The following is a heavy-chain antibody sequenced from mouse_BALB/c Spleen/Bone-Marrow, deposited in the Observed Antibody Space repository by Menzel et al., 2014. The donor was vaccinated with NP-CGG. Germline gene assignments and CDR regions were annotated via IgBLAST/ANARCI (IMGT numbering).Heavy chain of an antibody. CDR2: IYPGDGDT. CDR3: ARNDGYS. J-gene: IGHJ3*01. CDR1: GYAFSSSW. D-gene: IGHD2-3*01. V-gene: IGHV1-82*01. Sequence: VKLMESGPELVKPGASVKISCKTSGYAFSSSWMNWVKQRPGQGPEWIGRIYPGDGDTNYNGKFKGKATLTADKSSSTAYMQLSSLTSVDSAVYFCARNDGYSWGQGTLVTVSA.